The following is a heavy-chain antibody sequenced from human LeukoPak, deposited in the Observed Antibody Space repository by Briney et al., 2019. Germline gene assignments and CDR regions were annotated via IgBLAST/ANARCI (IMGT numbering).Heavy chain of an antibody. D-gene: IGHD2-2*01. CDR1: GGSFSGYY. CDR2: INHSGST. Sequence: PSETLSLTCAVYGGSFSGYYWSWIRQPPGEGLEWIGEINHSGSTNYNPSLKSRVTISVDTSKNQFSLKLSSVAAADTAVYYCARGRQYQLPRNWFDPWGQGTLVTVSS. CDR3: ARGRQYQLPRNWFDP. V-gene: IGHV4-34*01. J-gene: IGHJ5*02.